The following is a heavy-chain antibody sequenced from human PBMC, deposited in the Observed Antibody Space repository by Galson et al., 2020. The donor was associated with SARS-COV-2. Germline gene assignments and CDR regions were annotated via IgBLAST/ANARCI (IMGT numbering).Heavy chain of an antibody. CDR2: IYYSGST. D-gene: IGHD3-22*01. J-gene: IGHJ3*02. CDR1: CGSISSGGYY. CDR3: ARGDYYDNSGRTGAFNI. Sequence: LTCTVSCGSISSGGYYWSWIRQHPGKGLEWIGYIYYSGSTYYNPSLKSRVTISVDTSKNQFSLKLSSVTAADTTVYYCARGDYYDNSGRTGAFNIWGQGTMVTVSS. V-gene: IGHV4-31*03.